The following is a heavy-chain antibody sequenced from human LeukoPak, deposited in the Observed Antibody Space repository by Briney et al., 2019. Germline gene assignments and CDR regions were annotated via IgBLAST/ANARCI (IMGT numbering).Heavy chain of an antibody. D-gene: IGHD3-22*01. V-gene: IGHV1-69*05. CDR2: IIPICGTA. CDR3: ARYDACDSSGAGGAFEI. Sequence: GSSVKVSCKASGGTFSSYAISWVRQAPGQGLEWMGGIIPICGTANYAQKFPGRVTMTRDESTSTAYMELSSLRFEVPAVYYCARYDACDSSGAGGAFEIWGQGTMVSVSS. J-gene: IGHJ3*02. CDR1: GGTFSSYA.